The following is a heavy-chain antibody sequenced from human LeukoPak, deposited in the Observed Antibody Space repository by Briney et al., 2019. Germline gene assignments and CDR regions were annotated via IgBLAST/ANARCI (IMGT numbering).Heavy chain of an antibody. CDR2: INAGNGNT. D-gene: IGHD3-22*01. CDR3: ARSSLIYYYDSSDYYSNWFDP. CDR1: GYTFTTYA. Sequence: GASVKVSCKASGYTFTTYAMHWVRQAPGQRLEWMGWINAGNGNTKYSQKFQGRVTITRDTSATAAYMELSSLRSEVTAVYYCARSSLIYYYDSSDYYSNWFDPWGQGTLVTVSS. J-gene: IGHJ5*02. V-gene: IGHV1-3*01.